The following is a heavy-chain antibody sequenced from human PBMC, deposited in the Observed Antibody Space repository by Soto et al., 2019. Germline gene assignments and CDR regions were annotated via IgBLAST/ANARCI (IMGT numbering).Heavy chain of an antibody. J-gene: IGHJ6*02. V-gene: IGHV4-34*01. CDR2: INHSGST. Sequence: TSETLSLTCAVYGGSFSGYYWSWIRQPPGKGLEWIGEINHSGSTNYNPSLKSRVTISVDTSKNQFSLKLSSVTAADTAVYYCARGHYYYYGMDVWGQGTTVTVSS. CDR1: GGSFSGYY. CDR3: ARGHYYYYGMDV.